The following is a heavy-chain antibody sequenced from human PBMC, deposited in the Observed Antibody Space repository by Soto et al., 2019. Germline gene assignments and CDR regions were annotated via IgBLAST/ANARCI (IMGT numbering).Heavy chain of an antibody. Sequence: QVQLVESGGGVVQPGRSLRLSCAASGFTFSSYGMHWVRQAPGKGLEWVAVISYDGSNKYYADSMKGRFTISRDNSKNTLYLQMNSLRAEDTAVYYCAKDRTWGLCDYWGQGTLVTVSS. J-gene: IGHJ4*02. CDR1: GFTFSSYG. CDR2: ISYDGSNK. V-gene: IGHV3-30*18. CDR3: AKDRTWGLCDY. D-gene: IGHD3-16*01.